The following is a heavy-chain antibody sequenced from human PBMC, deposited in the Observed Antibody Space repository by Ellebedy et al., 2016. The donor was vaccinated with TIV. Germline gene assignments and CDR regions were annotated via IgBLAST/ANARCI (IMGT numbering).Heavy chain of an antibody. CDR3: TTPGTVDRDF. D-gene: IGHD4-23*01. V-gene: IGHV3-23*01. J-gene: IGHJ4*02. CDR1: GFTFSSYA. Sequence: PGGSLRLSCAASGFTFSSYAMTWVRQAPGKGLEWVSGISGSGDSTYYADSMRGRFTISRDNSKNILYLQMNSLRAEDTGVYYCTTPGTVDRDFWGQGTLVTVSS. CDR2: ISGSGDST.